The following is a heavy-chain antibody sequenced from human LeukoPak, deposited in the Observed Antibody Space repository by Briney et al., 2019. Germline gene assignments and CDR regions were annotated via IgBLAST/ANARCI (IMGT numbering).Heavy chain of an antibody. CDR1: GYGFTSFW. J-gene: IGHJ4*02. D-gene: IGHD5-12*01. CDR2: IAPSDSYT. CDR3: ARSAGGAYEDH. V-gene: IGHV5-10-1*01. Sequence: GESLKISCKGSGYGFTSFWITWVRQMPGQGREWMGRIAPSDSYTNYNPSFQGHVTISADRSITTAYLQWSSLKASDTAMYYCARSAGGAYEDHWGRGTLVTVSS.